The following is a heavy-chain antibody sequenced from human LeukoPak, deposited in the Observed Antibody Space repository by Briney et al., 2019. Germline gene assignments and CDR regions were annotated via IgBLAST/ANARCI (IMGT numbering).Heavy chain of an antibody. CDR1: GYTLTELS. CDR2: FDPEDGET. D-gene: IGHD2-15*01. J-gene: IGHJ4*02. V-gene: IGHV1-24*01. CDR3: ATDLLLGVVAAIPRTGY. Sequence: VASVKVSRKVSGYTLTELSMHWVRQAPGKGPEWMGGFDPEDGETIYAQKFQGRVTMTEDTSTDTAYMELSSLRYEDTAVYYCATDLLLGVVAAIPRTGYWGQGTLVTVSS.